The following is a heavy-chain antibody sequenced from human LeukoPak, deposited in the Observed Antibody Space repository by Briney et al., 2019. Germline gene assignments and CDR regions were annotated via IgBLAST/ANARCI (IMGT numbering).Heavy chain of an antibody. D-gene: IGHD3-22*01. V-gene: IGHV1-2*02. CDR1: GFTFTGYY. CDR3: ARDLDDSSGDDY. Sequence: ASVKVSCKTSGFTFTGYYIHWVRQAPGQGFEWIGWINPDSGGADYAQKFQGRVTMTRDTSISTVYMELNSLTSDDTAVYYCARDLDDSSGDDYWGQGTLVTVSS. CDR2: INPDSGGA. J-gene: IGHJ4*02.